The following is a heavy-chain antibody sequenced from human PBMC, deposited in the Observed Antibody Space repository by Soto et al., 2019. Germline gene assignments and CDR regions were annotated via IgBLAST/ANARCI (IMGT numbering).Heavy chain of an antibody. CDR2: INAYNGNT. Sequence: QVQLVQSGAEVKKPGASVKVSCKASGYTFTSYGISWVRQAPGQGLEWMGWINAYNGNTNYPQKLQGRVTMTTDTATSTAYMELRSLRASNTSVYYCARVLPPFDPWGQGTLVTVSS. CDR1: GYTFTSYG. V-gene: IGHV1-18*01. J-gene: IGHJ5*02. CDR3: ARVLPPFDP.